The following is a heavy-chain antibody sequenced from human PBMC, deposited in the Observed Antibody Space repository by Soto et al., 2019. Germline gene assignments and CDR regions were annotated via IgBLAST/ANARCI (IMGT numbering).Heavy chain of an antibody. D-gene: IGHD3-9*01. CDR1: GYTFTSYG. CDR2: ISAYNGNT. J-gene: IGHJ3*02. V-gene: IGHV1-18*01. CDR3: ARVSLHYDILTGTDAFDI. Sequence: QVQLVQSGAEVKKPGASVKVSCKASGYTFTSYGISWVRQAPGQGLDWMGWISAYNGNTNYAQKLQGRVTMTTDTSTSTAYMELRSLRSDDTAVYYCARVSLHYDILTGTDAFDIWGQGTMVTVSS.